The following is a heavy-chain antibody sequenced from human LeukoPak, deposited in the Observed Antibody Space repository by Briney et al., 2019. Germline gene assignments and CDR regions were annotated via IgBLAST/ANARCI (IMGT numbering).Heavy chain of an antibody. Sequence: ASVKVSCKASGYTFTSYGISWVRQAPGQGLEWVGWISAYNGNTNYAQKLQGRVAMTTDTSTSTAYMELSSLRSDDTAVYYCARGPITMVRGVIIDYWGQGTLVTVSS. D-gene: IGHD3-10*01. J-gene: IGHJ4*02. CDR3: ARGPITMVRGVIIDY. CDR2: ISAYNGNT. CDR1: GYTFTSYG. V-gene: IGHV1-18*01.